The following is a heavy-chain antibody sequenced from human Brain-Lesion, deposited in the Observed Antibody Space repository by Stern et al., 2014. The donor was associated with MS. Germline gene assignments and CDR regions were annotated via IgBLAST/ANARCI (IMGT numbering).Heavy chain of an antibody. J-gene: IGHJ4*02. D-gene: IGHD6-19*01. Sequence: QLVESGPGLVKPSETLSLTCTVSGGSIGRSSYYWGWIRPPPGKGLEWIGNIFYTGSTFYDPALQSRVIISLDTSNHHFLLSMNPGTAADTAVYYCARGAGVFDSWGQGTLVTVSP. CDR2: IFYTGST. CDR3: ARGAGVFDS. V-gene: IGHV4-39*02. CDR1: GGSIGRSSYY.